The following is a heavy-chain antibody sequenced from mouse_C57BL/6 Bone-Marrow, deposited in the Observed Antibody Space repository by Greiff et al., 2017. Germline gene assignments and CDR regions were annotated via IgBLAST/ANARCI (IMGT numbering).Heavy chain of an antibody. CDR1: GFTFSDYG. CDR3: ARLYYGISYGY. D-gene: IGHD1-1*01. CDR2: ISNLAYSI. V-gene: IGHV5-15*01. J-gene: IGHJ2*01. Sequence: EVMLVASGGGLVQPGGSLKLSCAASGFTFSDYGMAWVRQAPRKGPEWVAFISNLAYSIYYADTVTGRFTISRENAKNTLYLERSSLKSEDTARYYCARLYYGISYGYWGQGTTLTVSS.